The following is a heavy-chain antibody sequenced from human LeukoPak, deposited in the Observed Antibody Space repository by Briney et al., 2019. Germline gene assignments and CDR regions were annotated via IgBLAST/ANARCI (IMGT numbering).Heavy chain of an antibody. Sequence: ASVKVSCKASGYMFTSYGFSWVRQAPGQGLEWMGWINPNSGGTNYAQKFQGRVTMTRDTSISTAYMELSRLRSDDTAVYYCAREMNYYDSSGYCSYWGQGTLVTVSS. D-gene: IGHD3-22*01. CDR2: INPNSGGT. CDR3: AREMNYYDSSGYCSY. CDR1: GYMFTSYG. J-gene: IGHJ4*02. V-gene: IGHV1-2*02.